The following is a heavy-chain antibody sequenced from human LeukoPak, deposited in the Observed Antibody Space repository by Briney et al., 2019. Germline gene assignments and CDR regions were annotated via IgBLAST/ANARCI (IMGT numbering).Heavy chain of an antibody. D-gene: IGHD3-10*02. V-gene: IGHV3-21*01. CDR3: AELGITMIGGV. CDR2: MSGSSSYI. J-gene: IGHJ6*04. CDR1: GFTLSSYA. Sequence: GGSLRLSCAASGFTLSSYAMSWVRQAPGKGLEWVSSMSGSSSYIYYADSVKGRFTISRDNAKNSLYLQMNSLRAEDTAVYYCAELGITMIGGVWGKGTTATISS.